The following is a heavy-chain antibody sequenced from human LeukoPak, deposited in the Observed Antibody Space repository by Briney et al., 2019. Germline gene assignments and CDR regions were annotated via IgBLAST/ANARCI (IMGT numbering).Heavy chain of an antibody. D-gene: IGHD6-19*01. J-gene: IGHJ4*02. CDR1: GFTFSSYA. Sequence: GGSLRLSCAASGFTFSSYAMSWVRQAPGKGLEWVSAISGSGGSTYYADSVKGRFTISRDNSKNTLYLQMNSLRAEDTAVYYCARFPYSSGWYLVDYWGQGTLVTVSS. CDR2: ISGSGGST. CDR3: ARFPYSSGWYLVDY. V-gene: IGHV3-23*01.